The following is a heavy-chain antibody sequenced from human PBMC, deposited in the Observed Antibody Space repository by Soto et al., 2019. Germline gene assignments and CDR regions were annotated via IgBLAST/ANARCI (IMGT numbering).Heavy chain of an antibody. CDR2: IKQDGSEK. CDR3: ARDRTGIAARLVPVDY. D-gene: IGHD6-6*01. V-gene: IGHV3-7*01. Sequence: GGSLRLSCAASGFTFSSYWMSWVRQAPGKGLEWVANIKQDGSEKYYVDSVKGRFTISRDNAKNSLYLQMNSLRAEDTAVYYCARDRTGIAARLVPVDYWGQGTLVTVSS. J-gene: IGHJ4*02. CDR1: GFTFSSYW.